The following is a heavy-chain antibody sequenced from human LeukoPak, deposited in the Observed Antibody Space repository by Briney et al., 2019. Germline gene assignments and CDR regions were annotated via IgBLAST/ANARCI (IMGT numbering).Heavy chain of an antibody. Sequence: GGSLRLSCAASGLTFSRYGMHWVRQAPGKGLEWVAVTSYDGNNKDYADSVKGRFTISRDNSKNTLYLQMNSLRAEDTAVYYCASLGGGFDYWGQGTLVTVSS. V-gene: IGHV3-30*03. CDR2: TSYDGNNK. CDR3: ASLGGGFDY. D-gene: IGHD3-16*01. CDR1: GLTFSRYG. J-gene: IGHJ4*02.